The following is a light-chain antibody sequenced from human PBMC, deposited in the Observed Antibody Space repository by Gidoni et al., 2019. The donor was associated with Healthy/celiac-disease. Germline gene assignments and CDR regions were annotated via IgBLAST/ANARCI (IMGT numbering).Light chain of an antibody. Sequence: QSALTQPASVSESPGQSITISCTGTSSDVGGYNYVSWYQQHPGKAPKLMIYDVSNRPSGVSNRFSGSKSGNTASLTISGLQAEDEADYYCSSYTSSSTFHVVFGGGTKLTVL. CDR2: DVS. J-gene: IGLJ2*01. CDR1: SSDVGGYNY. V-gene: IGLV2-14*03. CDR3: SSYTSSSTFHVV.